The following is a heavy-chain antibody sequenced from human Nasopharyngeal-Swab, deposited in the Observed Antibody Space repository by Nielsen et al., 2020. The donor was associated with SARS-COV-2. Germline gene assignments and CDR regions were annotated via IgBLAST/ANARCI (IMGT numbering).Heavy chain of an antibody. CDR1: GYTFTGYY. V-gene: IGHV1-2*06. Sequence: ASVKVSCKASGYTFTGYYMHWVRQAPGQGLEWMGRINPNSGGTNYAQKFQGRVTMTRDTSISTAYMELSRLRSDDTAVYYCARGPIAAAGIRHWFDPWGQGTLVTVSS. CDR2: INPNSGGT. D-gene: IGHD6-13*01. CDR3: ARGPIAAAGIRHWFDP. J-gene: IGHJ5*02.